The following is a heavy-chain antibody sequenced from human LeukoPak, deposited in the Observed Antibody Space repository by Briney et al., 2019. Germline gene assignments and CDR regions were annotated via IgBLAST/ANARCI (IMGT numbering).Heavy chain of an antibody. D-gene: IGHD6-6*01. Sequence: SETLSLTCTVSGGSISSPNYYWGWIRQPPGKGLEWIESISYTGSTYYNPSLESRVTISVDTSKNQFSLKLNSVTAADTAVYYCARHVRGREYTRSSIYYYYYMDVWGKGTTVTVSS. J-gene: IGHJ6*03. CDR1: GGSISSPNYY. CDR3: ARHVRGREYTRSSIYYYYYMDV. CDR2: ISYTGST. V-gene: IGHV4-39*01.